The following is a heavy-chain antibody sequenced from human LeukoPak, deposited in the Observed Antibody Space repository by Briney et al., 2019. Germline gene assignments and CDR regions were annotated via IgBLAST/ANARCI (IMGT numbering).Heavy chain of an antibody. Sequence: PSETLSLTCTVSGDSISSSSYYWGWLRQPPGKGLEWIGSIYYSGSTYYNPSLKSRVTISVDTSKNQFSLKLTSVTAADTAVYYCARTPTYYDTPLFHYWGQGTLVTVSS. CDR1: GDSISSSSYY. D-gene: IGHD3-9*01. V-gene: IGHV4-39*01. CDR2: IYYSGST. CDR3: ARTPTYYDTPLFHY. J-gene: IGHJ4*02.